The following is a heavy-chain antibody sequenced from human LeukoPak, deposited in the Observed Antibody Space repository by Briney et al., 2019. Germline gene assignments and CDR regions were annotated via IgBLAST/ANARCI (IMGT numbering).Heavy chain of an antibody. D-gene: IGHD3-10*01. Sequence: ASETLSLTCTVSGGSISSSSYYWGWIRQPPGKGLEWIGSIYYSGSTYYNPSLKSRVTISVDTSKNQFSLKLSSVTAADTAVYYCAGADPSGSGSWAYYYYYYMDVWGKGSTVTVSS. CDR1: GGSISSSSYY. V-gene: IGHV4-39*07. CDR3: AGADPSGSGSWAYYYYYYMDV. J-gene: IGHJ6*03. CDR2: IYYSGST.